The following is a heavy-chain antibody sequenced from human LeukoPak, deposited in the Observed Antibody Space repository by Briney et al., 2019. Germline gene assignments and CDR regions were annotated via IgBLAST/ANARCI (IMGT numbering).Heavy chain of an antibody. CDR2: IYHSGST. CDR1: GGSISSGGYY. CDR3: ARGEGEPPVSWFDP. V-gene: IGHV4-30-2*01. D-gene: IGHD3-16*01. Sequence: PSETLSLTCTVSGGSISSGGYYWSWIRQPPGKGLEWIGYIYHSGSTYYNPSLKSRVTISVDRSKNQLSLKLSSVTAADTAVYYCARGEGEPPVSWFDPWGQGTLVTVSS. J-gene: IGHJ5*02.